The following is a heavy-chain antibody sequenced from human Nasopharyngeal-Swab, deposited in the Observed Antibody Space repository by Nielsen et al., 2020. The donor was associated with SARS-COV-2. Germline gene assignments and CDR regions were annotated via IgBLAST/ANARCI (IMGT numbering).Heavy chain of an antibody. D-gene: IGHD1-7*01. Sequence: GGSLRLSCAASGFTFSSYGMHWVRQAPGKGLEWVAVISYDGSNKYYADSVEGRFTISRDNSKNTLYLQMNSLRAEDTAVYYCARDTLELPIWYGMDVWGQGTTVTVSS. J-gene: IGHJ6*02. CDR1: GFTFSSYG. CDR3: ARDTLELPIWYGMDV. V-gene: IGHV3-30*03. CDR2: ISYDGSNK.